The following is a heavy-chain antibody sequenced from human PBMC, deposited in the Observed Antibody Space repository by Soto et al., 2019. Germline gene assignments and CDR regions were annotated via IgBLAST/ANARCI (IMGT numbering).Heavy chain of an antibody. CDR1: GGSISSYY. Sequence: SETLSLTCTVSGGSISSYYWSWIRQPPWKGLEWIGYIYYSGSTNYNPSLKSRVTISVDTSKNQLSLKLSSVTAADTAVYYCARVGPGQTYCDFWSGYILDYWGQGTLVTVSS. CDR3: ARVGPGQTYCDFWSGYILDY. J-gene: IGHJ4*02. D-gene: IGHD3-3*01. V-gene: IGHV4-59*01. CDR2: IYYSGST.